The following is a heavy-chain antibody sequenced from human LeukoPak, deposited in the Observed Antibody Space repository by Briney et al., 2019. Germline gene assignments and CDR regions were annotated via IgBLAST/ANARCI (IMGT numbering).Heavy chain of an antibody. Sequence: SETLSLTCTVSGGSVSSGTYYWSWIRQPPGKGLEWIGEIYHSGSTNYNPSLKSRVTISVDKSKNQFSLKLSSVTAADTAVYYCARKISAAGSRWFDPWGQGTLVTVPS. CDR2: IYHSGST. D-gene: IGHD6-13*01. J-gene: IGHJ5*02. CDR3: ARKISAAGSRWFDP. CDR1: GGSVSSGTYY. V-gene: IGHV4-61*01.